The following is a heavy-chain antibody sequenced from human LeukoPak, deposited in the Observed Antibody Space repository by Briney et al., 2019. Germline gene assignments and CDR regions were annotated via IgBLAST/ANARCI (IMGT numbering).Heavy chain of an antibody. Sequence: PSETLSLSCTVSGDSISSYYWSWIRQPPGKGLEWIGYIYTSGGTNYIPSLKGRVTISIDTSKNQFSLKLSSVTAADSAVYYCARLTRLSTSPDRYYLDYWGQGTLVTVSS. CDR3: ARLTRLSTSPDRYYLDY. CDR1: GDSISSYY. CDR2: IYTSGGT. D-gene: IGHD6-6*01. V-gene: IGHV4-4*09. J-gene: IGHJ4*02.